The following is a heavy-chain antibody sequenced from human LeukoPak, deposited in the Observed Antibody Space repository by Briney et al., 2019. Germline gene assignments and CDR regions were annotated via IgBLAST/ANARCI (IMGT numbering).Heavy chain of an antibody. Sequence: ASVKVSCKASGYTFTGYYMHWVRQDPGQGLEWMGRINPNSGGTNYAQKFQGRVTMTRDTSISTAYMELSRLRSDDTAVYYCARVGYSYGYVMNFDYWGQGTLVTVSS. CDR1: GYTFTGYY. V-gene: IGHV1-2*06. CDR2: INPNSGGT. J-gene: IGHJ4*02. CDR3: ARVGYSYGYVMNFDY. D-gene: IGHD5-18*01.